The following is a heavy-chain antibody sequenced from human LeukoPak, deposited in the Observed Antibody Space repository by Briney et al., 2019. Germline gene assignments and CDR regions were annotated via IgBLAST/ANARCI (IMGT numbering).Heavy chain of an antibody. V-gene: IGHV1-46*01. J-gene: IGHJ6*03. Sequence: ASVKVSCKAFGYAFTSNYMHWVRQAPGQGPEWMGVISPSGGSTTYAQKFQGRVTMTRNTSISTAYMELSSLRSEDTAVYYCARAATDYDILTGYAYYMDVWGKGTTVTISS. CDR2: ISPSGGST. CDR1: GYAFTSNY. CDR3: ARAATDYDILTGYAYYMDV. D-gene: IGHD3-9*01.